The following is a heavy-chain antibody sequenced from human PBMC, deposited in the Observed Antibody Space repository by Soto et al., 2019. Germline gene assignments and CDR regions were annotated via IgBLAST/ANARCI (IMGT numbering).Heavy chain of an antibody. J-gene: IGHJ6*02. Sequence: PGGSLRLSCAASGFTFSSYAMSWVRQAPGKGLEWVSAISGSGGSTYYADSVKGRFTISRDNSKNTLYLQMNSLRAEDTAVYYCAKGLRQNDGPGYYGMDVWGPGTSVTVSS. CDR1: GFTFSSYA. CDR2: ISGSGGST. V-gene: IGHV3-23*01. D-gene: IGHD1-1*01. CDR3: AKGLRQNDGPGYYGMDV.